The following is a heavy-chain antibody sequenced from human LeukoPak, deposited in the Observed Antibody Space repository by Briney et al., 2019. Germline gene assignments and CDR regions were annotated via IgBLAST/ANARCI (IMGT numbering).Heavy chain of an antibody. CDR3: TRDVREAYDI. D-gene: IGHD3-16*01. J-gene: IGHJ3*02. CDR1: GFTFSTNY. V-gene: IGHV3-7*01. CDR2: INQDGSEK. Sequence: GGSLRLSCAASGFTFSTNYMSWVRQAPGKGPERVANINQDGSEKLYVDSVKGRFTISRDNAKNSLYLQMNSLRVEDTAVYYCTRDVREAYDIWGHGTMVTVSS.